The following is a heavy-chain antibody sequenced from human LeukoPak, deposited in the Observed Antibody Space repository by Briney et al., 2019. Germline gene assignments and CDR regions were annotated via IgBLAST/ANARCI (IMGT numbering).Heavy chain of an antibody. Sequence: ASVEVSCKASGYTFTGYYMHWVRQAPGQGLEWMGWINPNSGGTNYAQKFQGRVTMTRDTSISTAYMELSRLRSDDTAVYYCARGRRADFGVVIMFVYWGQGTLVTVSS. V-gene: IGHV1-2*02. CDR1: GYTFTGYY. D-gene: IGHD3-3*01. J-gene: IGHJ4*02. CDR2: INPNSGGT. CDR3: ARGRRADFGVVIMFVY.